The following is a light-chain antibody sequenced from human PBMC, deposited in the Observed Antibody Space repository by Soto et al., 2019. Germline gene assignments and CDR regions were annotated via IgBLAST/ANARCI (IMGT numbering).Light chain of an antibody. V-gene: IGKV3-20*01. CDR1: QSVSNS. J-gene: IGKJ1*01. CDR3: QQYGSSPGT. CDR2: GAS. Sequence: EIVLTQSPDTLSLSPGERATLSCMASQSVSNSLAWYQRKPGQAPRLLIYGASSRATGIPDRFSGSGSGTDFTLTISRLEPEDFAVYYCQQYGSSPGTFGQGTKVDIK.